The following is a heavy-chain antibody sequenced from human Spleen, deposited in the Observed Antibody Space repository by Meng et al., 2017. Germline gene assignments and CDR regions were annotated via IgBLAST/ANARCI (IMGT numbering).Heavy chain of an antibody. D-gene: IGHD2-21*02. J-gene: IGHJ5*02. CDR1: GFTFSNYW. CDR2: IIQDGSAK. V-gene: IGHV3-7*01. Sequence: GESLKISCAASGFTFSNYWMSWVRQAPGRGLEWVANIIQDGSAKYYVDSLKGRFTIFRDNAKSTLYLQSSSLRADDTAVYYCARGGGFCGGDCNSVNWFEPWGQGTLVTVSS. CDR3: ARGGGFCGGDCNSVNWFEP.